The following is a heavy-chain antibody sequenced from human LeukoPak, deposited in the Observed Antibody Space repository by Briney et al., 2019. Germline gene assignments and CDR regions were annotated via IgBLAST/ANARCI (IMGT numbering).Heavy chain of an antibody. V-gene: IGHV3-9*01. CDR1: GFTFKDYG. D-gene: IGHD1-26*01. Sequence: LAGGSLRLSCAATGFTFKDYGMHWVRQPPGKGLEWVSSINWNGGGTDYADSVKGRFTISRDNAKNSLYLQLSSLRPEDTALYYCAKHMRATNTYSFFGLDVWGQGTMVTVSS. CDR2: INWNGGGT. J-gene: IGHJ6*02. CDR3: AKHMRATNTYSFFGLDV.